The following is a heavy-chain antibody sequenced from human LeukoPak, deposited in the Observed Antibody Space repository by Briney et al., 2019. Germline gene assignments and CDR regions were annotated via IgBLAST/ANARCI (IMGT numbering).Heavy chain of an antibody. J-gene: IGHJ4*02. CDR2: ISGSGGST. D-gene: IGHD3-22*01. CDR3: AKGHQRTYYYDSSGYSSFDY. CDR1: GFTFSSYA. Sequence: GGSLRLSCAASGFTFSSYAMSWVRQAPGKGLEWVSAISGSGGSTYYADSVKGRFTISRDNSENTLYLQMNSLRAEDTAVYYCAKGHQRTYYYDSSGYSSFDYWGQGTLVTVSS. V-gene: IGHV3-23*01.